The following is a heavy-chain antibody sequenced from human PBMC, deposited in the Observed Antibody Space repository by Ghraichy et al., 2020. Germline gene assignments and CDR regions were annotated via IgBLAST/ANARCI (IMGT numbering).Heavy chain of an antibody. D-gene: IGHD5-18*01. Sequence: SHTLSLTCSVSGGSIRPHYWSWIRQPPGKGLEWIGYVHYSGGTDYDPSLKSRISISLDTSKNQFSLTLTSVTAADTAIYYCARRGRGYSLYYYGLDVWGQGTTVTVSS. CDR2: VHYSGGT. V-gene: IGHV4-59*08. CDR1: GGSIRPHY. CDR3: ARRGRGYSLYYYGLDV. J-gene: IGHJ6*02.